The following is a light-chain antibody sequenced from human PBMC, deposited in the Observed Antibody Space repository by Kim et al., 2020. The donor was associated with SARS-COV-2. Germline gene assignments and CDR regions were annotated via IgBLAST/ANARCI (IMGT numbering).Light chain of an antibody. CDR2: LGS. J-gene: IGKJ5*01. CDR3: MQALQTPIT. V-gene: IGKV2-28*01. CDR1: QSLLHSNGYNY. Sequence: DIVMTQSPLSLPVTPGEPASISCRSSQSLLHSNGYNYLDWYLQKPGQSPQLLIYLGSNRASGVPDRFSGSGSGTDFTLKISRVEAADVGVYYCMQALQTPITFGQGTGLEIK.